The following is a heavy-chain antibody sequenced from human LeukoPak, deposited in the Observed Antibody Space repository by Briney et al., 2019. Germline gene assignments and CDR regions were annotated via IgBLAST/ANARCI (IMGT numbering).Heavy chain of an antibody. CDR1: GGSFSGYY. CDR2: IYYSGST. CDR3: ARSGHDAFDI. Sequence: PSETLSLTCAVYGGSFSGYYWSWIRQPPGKGLEWIGYIYYSGSTYYNPSLKSRVTISVDTSKNQFSLELSSVTAADTAVYYCARSGHDAFDIWGQGTMVTVSS. V-gene: IGHV4-30-4*08. J-gene: IGHJ3*02.